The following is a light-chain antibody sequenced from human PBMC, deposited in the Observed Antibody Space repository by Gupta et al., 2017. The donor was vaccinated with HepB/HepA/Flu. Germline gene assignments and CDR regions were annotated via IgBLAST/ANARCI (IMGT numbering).Light chain of an antibody. V-gene: IGLV2-14*01. Sequence: HSALTQPASVSGSPGQSITISCTGSSNDIGRHSYVSWYQQYPGGAPKLILSEVTNRPSGVSDRFSGSKSGNTASLIISALQPEDEADYYCSAHASVDFFGTGTHVTVL. CDR1: SNDIGRHSY. J-gene: IGLJ1*01. CDR2: EVT. CDR3: SAHASVDF.